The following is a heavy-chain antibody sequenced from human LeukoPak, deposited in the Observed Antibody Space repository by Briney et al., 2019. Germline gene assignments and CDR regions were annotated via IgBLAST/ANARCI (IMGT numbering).Heavy chain of an antibody. CDR3: ARRVSKRSYYLDD. J-gene: IGHJ4*02. V-gene: IGHV4-59*04. CDR1: GFTFSAYS. D-gene: IGHD1-26*01. CDR2: IYYSGST. Sequence: GSLRLSCAASGFTFSAYSVNWVRQAPGKGLEWIGSIYYSGSTNYNPSLKSRVTIPVDTSKNQFSLNLSSATAADTAVYYCARRVSKRSYYLDDWGQGTLVTVST.